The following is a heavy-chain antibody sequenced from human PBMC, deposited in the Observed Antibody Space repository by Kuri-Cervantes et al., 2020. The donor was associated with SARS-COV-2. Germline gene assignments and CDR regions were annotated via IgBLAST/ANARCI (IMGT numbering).Heavy chain of an antibody. D-gene: IGHD6-19*01. Sequence: SPKISSTPPRYIFCDYAMHCVRQAPGKGLEWVEIVSFDGRNTNYANSVKGRFTISRDNSENTLYLQMTSQRDEYTALYYCVGDPWRADISGWKRPFDYWGQGTLITVSS. J-gene: IGHJ4*02. V-gene: IGHV3-30*04. CDR3: VGDPWRADISGWKRPFDY. CDR2: VSFDGRNT. CDR1: RYIFCDYA.